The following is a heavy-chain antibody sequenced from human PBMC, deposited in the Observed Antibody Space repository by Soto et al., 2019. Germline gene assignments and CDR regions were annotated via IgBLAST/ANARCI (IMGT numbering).Heavy chain of an antibody. V-gene: IGHV1-2*04. D-gene: IGHD5-12*01. Sequence: ASVKVSCKASGYTFTGYYMHWVRQAPGQGLEWMGWINPNSGGTNYAQNFKGWVTMTRDTSITTAYMKLSRLRSNDTAVYYCARGGYSGYDFDYWGQGTLVTVSS. J-gene: IGHJ4*02. CDR3: ARGGYSGYDFDY. CDR2: INPNSGGT. CDR1: GYTFTGYY.